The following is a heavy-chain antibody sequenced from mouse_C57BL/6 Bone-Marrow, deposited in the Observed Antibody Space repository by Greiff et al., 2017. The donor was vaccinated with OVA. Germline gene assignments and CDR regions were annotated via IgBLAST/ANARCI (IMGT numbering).Heavy chain of an antibody. D-gene: IGHD2-3*01. V-gene: IGHV5-6*02. Sequence: EVKLVESGGDLVKPGGSLKLSCAASGFTFSSYGLSWVRQTPDKRLEWVATISSGGSYTYYPDSVKGRFTISRDNAKNTLYLQMSSLKSEDTAMYYCARRGWLTLYWYFDVWGTGTTVTVSS. J-gene: IGHJ1*03. CDR3: ARRGWLTLYWYFDV. CDR2: ISSGGSYT. CDR1: GFTFSSYG.